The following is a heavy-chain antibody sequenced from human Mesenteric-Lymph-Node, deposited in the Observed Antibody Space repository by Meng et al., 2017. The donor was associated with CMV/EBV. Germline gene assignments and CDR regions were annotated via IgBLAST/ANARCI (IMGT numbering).Heavy chain of an antibody. J-gene: IGHJ4*02. CDR3: AKVRDFHSSSWRDGLDY. V-gene: IGHV3-23*03. D-gene: IGHD6-13*01. Sequence: GESLKISCAASGFTFSSYAMSWVRQVPGKGLEWVSIIYSGGGSSTYYADSVKGRFTISRDNSKNTVYLQMNSLRAEDTAVYYCAKVRDFHSSSWRDGLDYWGQGTLVTVSS. CDR1: GFTFSSYA. CDR2: IYSGGGSST.